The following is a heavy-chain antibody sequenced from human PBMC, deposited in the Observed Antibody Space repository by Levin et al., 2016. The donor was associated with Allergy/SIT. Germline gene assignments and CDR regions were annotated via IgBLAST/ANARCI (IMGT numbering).Heavy chain of an antibody. J-gene: IGHJ6*03. CDR2: INHSGST. V-gene: IGHV4-34*01. CDR3: ARMLRFLFGQYYYYYYMDV. D-gene: IGHD3-3*01. Sequence: RQAPGKGLEWIGEINHSGSTNYNPSLKSRVTISVDTSKNQFSLKLSSVTAADTAVYYCARMLRFLFGQYYYYYYMDVWGKGTTVTVSS.